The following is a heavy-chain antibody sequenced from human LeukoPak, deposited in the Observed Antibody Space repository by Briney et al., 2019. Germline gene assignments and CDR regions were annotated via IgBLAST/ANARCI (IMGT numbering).Heavy chain of an antibody. V-gene: IGHV3-30-3*01. Sequence: GGSLRLSCAASGFTFSSYAMHWVRQAPGKGLEWVAVISYDGSNKYYADSVKGRFTISRDNSKNTLYLQMNSLRAEDTAVYYCAKDPPDYSNYGAFDIWGQGTMVTVSS. CDR1: GFTFSSYA. J-gene: IGHJ3*02. D-gene: IGHD4-11*01. CDR3: AKDPPDYSNYGAFDI. CDR2: ISYDGSNK.